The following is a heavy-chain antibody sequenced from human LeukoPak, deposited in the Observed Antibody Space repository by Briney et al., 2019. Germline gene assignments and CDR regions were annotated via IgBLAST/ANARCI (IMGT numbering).Heavy chain of an antibody. J-gene: IGHJ6*03. CDR1: GFTFSEHS. CDR3: ARDGSPSFYYYYMDV. Sequence: PGGSLRLSCTASGFTFSEHSMNWVRQAPGKGLEWVSYISMKSKSIYYADSVRGRFIFSRDNGKNSLSLQMNSLTAEDTAIYYCARDGSPSFYYYYMDVWGKGTTVTVSS. CDR2: ISMKSKSI. D-gene: IGHD2-2*03. V-gene: IGHV3-48*01.